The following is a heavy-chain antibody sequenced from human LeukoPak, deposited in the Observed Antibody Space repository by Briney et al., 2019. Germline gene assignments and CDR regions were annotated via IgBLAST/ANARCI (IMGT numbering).Heavy chain of an antibody. CDR2: MSGSGDDT. J-gene: IGHJ4*02. Sequence: GGSLRLSCAASGFSFSSYAMSWVRQGPGKGLEWVSAMSGSGDDTYHADSVKGRITISRDNSNKTLYVQMSSLRAEDTANYYCAKETKSSFGYGFDYWGQGSQVTVST. D-gene: IGHD5-18*01. CDR1: GFSFSSYA. V-gene: IGHV3-23*01. CDR3: AKETKSSFGYGFDY.